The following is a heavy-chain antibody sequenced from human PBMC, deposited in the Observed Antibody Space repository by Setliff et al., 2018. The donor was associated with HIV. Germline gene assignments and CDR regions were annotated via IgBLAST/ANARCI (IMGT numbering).Heavy chain of an antibody. D-gene: IGHD2-15*01. CDR2: IYITEDT. V-gene: IGHV4-61*10. CDR3: AKTVVLTPYVSYYYYMDV. CDR1: GGSINRGTYY. J-gene: IGHJ6*03. Sequence: SETLSLTCSVSGGSINRGTYYWTWIRQSAGKGLEWIGHIYITEDTDYNPSLKSRVTISVDTSKNQFSLRLNSVTAADTAVYYCAKTVVLTPYVSYYYYMDVWGKGTTVTVSS.